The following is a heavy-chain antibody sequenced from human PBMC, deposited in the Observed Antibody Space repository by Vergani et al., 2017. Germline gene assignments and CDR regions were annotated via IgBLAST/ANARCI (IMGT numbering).Heavy chain of an antibody. Sequence: QVQLVQSGAEVKKPGASVKVSCKASGYTFTSYDINWVRQATGQGLEWMGWMNPNSGNTGYAQKFQGRVTMTRNTSISTAYMELSSLRSEDTAVYYCARALSARRTIFGVVQGDVFDYLGPRDNGHRLF. CDR3: ARALSARRTIFGVVQGDVFDY. V-gene: IGHV1-8*01. D-gene: IGHD3-3*01. J-gene: IGHJ3*02. CDR1: GYTFTSYD. CDR2: MNPNSGNT.